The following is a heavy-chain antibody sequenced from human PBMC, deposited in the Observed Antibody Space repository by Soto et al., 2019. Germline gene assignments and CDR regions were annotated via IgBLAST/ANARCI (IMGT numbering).Heavy chain of an antibody. CDR3: AHSQPEGKMAGDHYYYYMDV. J-gene: IGHJ6*03. V-gene: IGHV2-5*02. CDR2: IYWDDDK. Sequence: SGPTLVKPTQTLTLTCTFSGFSLSTSGVGVGWIRQPPGKALEWLALIYWDDDKRYSPSLKSRLTITKDTSKNQVVLTMTNMDPVDTATYYCAHSQPEGKMAGDHYYYYMDVWGKGTTVTVSS. D-gene: IGHD3-16*01. CDR1: GFSLSTSGVG.